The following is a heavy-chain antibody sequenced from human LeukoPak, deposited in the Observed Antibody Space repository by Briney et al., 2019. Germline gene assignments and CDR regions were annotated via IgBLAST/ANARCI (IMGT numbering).Heavy chain of an antibody. CDR1: GFTFSSYA. Sequence: KPGGSLRLSCAASGFTFSSYAMNWVRQAPGKGLEWVSSISSSSSYIYYPDSVKGRFTISRDNAKNSLYLQMNSLRAEDTAVYYCARVTLGGLNYYYMDVWGKGTTVTVSS. CDR2: ISSSSSYI. J-gene: IGHJ6*03. CDR3: ARVTLGGLNYYYMDV. D-gene: IGHD6-25*01. V-gene: IGHV3-21*01.